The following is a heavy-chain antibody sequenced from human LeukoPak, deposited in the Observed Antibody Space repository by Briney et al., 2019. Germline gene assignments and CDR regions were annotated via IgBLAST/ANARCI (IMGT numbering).Heavy chain of an antibody. Sequence: PGGSLRLSCAASGFAFSSYWMSWVRQALGKGLEWVANINQDGGRKYYVDSVRGRFTISRGNAKNSLYLQMNSLRVEDTAVYYCARVSDIVVVPETGYFDYWGQGTLVTVSS. D-gene: IGHD2-2*01. CDR1: GFAFSSYW. CDR2: INQDGGRK. J-gene: IGHJ4*02. CDR3: ARVSDIVVVPETGYFDY. V-gene: IGHV3-7*03.